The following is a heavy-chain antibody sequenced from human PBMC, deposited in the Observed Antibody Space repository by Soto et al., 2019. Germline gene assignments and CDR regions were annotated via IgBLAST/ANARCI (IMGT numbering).Heavy chain of an antibody. CDR2: ISGSGGST. D-gene: IGHD3-10*01. Sequence: EVQLLESGGGLVQPGESLRLSCAASGITLNSYGMSWVRQTPGKGLEWVSGISGSGGSTYYGDSVKGRFTISRDKSKNTVYLQMNSLRAEDTAVYYCAKAIGQSYGYGMDVWGQGTTVTVSS. V-gene: IGHV3-23*01. J-gene: IGHJ6*02. CDR1: GITLNSYG. CDR3: AKAIGQSYGYGMDV.